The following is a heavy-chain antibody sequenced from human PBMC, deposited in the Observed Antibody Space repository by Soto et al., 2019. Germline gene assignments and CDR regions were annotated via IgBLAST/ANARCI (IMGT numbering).Heavy chain of an antibody. CDR3: ARDYKRLRGSYFDY. CDR2: IYNSGST. Sequence: SSETLSLTCTVSGASVRNGGYFWSWIRQHPGKGLEWIGNIYNSGSTSYNPTLKSRVAISIDTSKNQFSLKLSSVTAADTAVYYCARDYKRLRGSYFDYWGQGTLVTVSS. D-gene: IGHD3-10*01. J-gene: IGHJ4*02. CDR1: GASVRNGGYF. V-gene: IGHV4-31*03.